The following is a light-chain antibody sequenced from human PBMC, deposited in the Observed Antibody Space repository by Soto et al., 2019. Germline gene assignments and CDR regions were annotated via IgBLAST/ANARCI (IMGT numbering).Light chain of an antibody. CDR3: QQYGSSPRT. CDR1: QSVSSSY. CDR2: GAS. V-gene: IGKV3-20*01. Sequence: EIVLTQSPGTLSLSPGERATLSCRASQSVSSSYLAWYQQKPDQAPRLLIYGASSMATGIADRFSGSGSGTDFTLIISRLEPEDFAVYYCQQYGSSPRTFGQGTKVEIK. J-gene: IGKJ1*01.